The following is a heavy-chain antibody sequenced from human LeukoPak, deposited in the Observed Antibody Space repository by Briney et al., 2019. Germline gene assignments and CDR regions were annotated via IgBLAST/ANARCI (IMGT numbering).Heavy chain of an antibody. CDR3: AREEDGPNSLFDY. CDR1: GFTFSSYG. Sequence: GRSLRLSCAASGFTFSSYGMHWVRQAPGKGVEWVSVLYSGDISYYADSVKGRFTISRDNSKNTLYLQMNSVRDEDTAVYYCAREEDGPNSLFDYWGQGTLVTVSS. CDR2: LYSGDIS. J-gene: IGHJ4*02. V-gene: IGHV3-NL1*01. D-gene: IGHD1-7*01.